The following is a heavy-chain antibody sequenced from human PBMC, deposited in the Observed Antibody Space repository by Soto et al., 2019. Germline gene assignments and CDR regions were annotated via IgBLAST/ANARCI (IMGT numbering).Heavy chain of an antibody. CDR2: ISYDGSNK. Sequence: QVQLVESGGGVVQPGRSLRLSCAASGFTFSSYGMHWVRQAPGKGLEWVAVISYDGSNKYYADSVKGRFTISRDNSKNTLYLQMNSLIAEDTAVYYCAKDYAEDVAYGMDVWGQGTRVTVSS. CDR3: AKDYAEDVAYGMDV. CDR1: GFTFSSYG. J-gene: IGHJ6*02. D-gene: IGHD3-16*01. V-gene: IGHV3-30*18.